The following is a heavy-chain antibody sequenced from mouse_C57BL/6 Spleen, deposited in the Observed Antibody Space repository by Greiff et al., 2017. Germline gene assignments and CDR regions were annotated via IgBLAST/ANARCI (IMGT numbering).Heavy chain of an antibody. V-gene: IGHV5-6*01. J-gene: IGHJ4*01. CDR2: ISSGGSYT. Sequence: DVLLVESGGDLVKPGGSLKLSCAASGFTFSSYGMSWVRQTPDKRLEWVANISSGGSYTYYPDSVKGRITISRDNTKNTLYLRISSLKSEDTDMYYCARHVILPDCAMGDWGQGTAVTVSS. D-gene: IGHD2-10*01. CDR1: GFTFSSYG. CDR3: ARHVILPDCAMGD.